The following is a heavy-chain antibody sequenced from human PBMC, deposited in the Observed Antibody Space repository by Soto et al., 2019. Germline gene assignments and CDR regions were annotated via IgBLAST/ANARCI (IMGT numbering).Heavy chain of an antibody. CDR1: GITSTTYA. CDR3: ARAISGYVT. CDR2: INTGNGNT. V-gene: IGHV1-3*04. Sequence: QVQLVQSGAEVKKPGASVKVSCKASGITSTTYAIHWVRQAPGQGLEWMGWINTGNGNTRYSQRFLGRVSLTTDTSASTASMALSSLTSEDTAVYSCARAISGYVTWGQGTLITVSS. J-gene: IGHJ5*02. D-gene: IGHD5-12*01.